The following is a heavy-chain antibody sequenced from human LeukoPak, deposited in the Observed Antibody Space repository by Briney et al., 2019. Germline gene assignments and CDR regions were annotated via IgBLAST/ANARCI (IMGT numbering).Heavy chain of an antibody. D-gene: IGHD5-24*01. CDR3: ARDLGDGYNYSPLGY. CDR1: GFTLSSYN. J-gene: IGHJ4*02. CDR2: ISSSSSYI. V-gene: IGHV3-21*01. Sequence: PGGSLRLSCAASGFTLSSYNMNWVRQAPGKGLEWVSSISSSSSYIYYEDSMKGRFTISRDNAKNSLYLQMNSLRAEDTAVYYCARDLGDGYNYSPLGYWGRGTLVTVSS.